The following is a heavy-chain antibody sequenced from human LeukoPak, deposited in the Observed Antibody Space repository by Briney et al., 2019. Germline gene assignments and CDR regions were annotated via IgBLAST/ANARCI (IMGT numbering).Heavy chain of an antibody. CDR1: GDSVSSNSAA. J-gene: IGHJ6*02. D-gene: IGHD3-10*01. Sequence: SQTLSLTCAISGDSVSSNSAAWNWIRQSPSRGLEWLGRTYYRSKWYNDYAVSVKSRITINPDTSKNQFSLQLNSVTPEDTAVYYCARGSYYYGSGSNYYYGMDVWGQGTTVTVSS. CDR2: TYYRSKWYN. V-gene: IGHV6-1*01. CDR3: ARGSYYYGSGSNYYYGMDV.